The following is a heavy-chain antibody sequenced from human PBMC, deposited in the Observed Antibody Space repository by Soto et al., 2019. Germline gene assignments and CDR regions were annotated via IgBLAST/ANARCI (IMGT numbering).Heavy chain of an antibody. CDR1: GGSISSGGYS. CDR3: ASTDYGGDYYYGMDV. CDR2: IYHSGST. D-gene: IGHD4-17*01. J-gene: IGHJ6*02. V-gene: IGHV4-30-2*01. Sequence: PPETLSLTCAVSGGSISSGGYSWSWIRQPPGKGLEWIGYIYHSGSTYYNPTLKSRVTISVDRSKNQFSLKLSSVTAADTAVYYCASTDYGGDYYYGMDVWGQGTTVTVSS.